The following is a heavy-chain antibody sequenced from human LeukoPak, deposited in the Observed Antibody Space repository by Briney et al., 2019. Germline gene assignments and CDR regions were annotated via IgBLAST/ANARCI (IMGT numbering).Heavy chain of an antibody. CDR1: GDSISSYY. CDR2: IYYSGST. J-gene: IGHJ4*02. Sequence: SETVSLTCTVSGDSISSYYWSWIRQPPGKGLEWIGYIYYSGSTNYNPSLKSRVTISIDTSKNQFSLKLTSVTAADTAVYYCARGEGASWWFDYWGQGTLVSVSP. D-gene: IGHD6-13*01. V-gene: IGHV4-59*01. CDR3: ARGEGASWWFDY.